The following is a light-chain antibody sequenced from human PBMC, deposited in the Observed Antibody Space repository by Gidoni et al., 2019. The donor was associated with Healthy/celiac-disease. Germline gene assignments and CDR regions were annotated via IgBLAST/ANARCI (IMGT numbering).Light chain of an antibody. CDR2: GAS. CDR3: QQYGSSPKA. V-gene: IGKV3-20*01. J-gene: IGKJ2*01. CDR1: QSVSSSY. Sequence: EIVFTQSPGNLSLSPGERATLSCRASQSVSSSYLAWYQQKPGQAPWLLSYGASSRATGITDRFSGSGSGTDCTLIISRLESEDFAVYYCQQYGSSPKAFGQGTKLEIK.